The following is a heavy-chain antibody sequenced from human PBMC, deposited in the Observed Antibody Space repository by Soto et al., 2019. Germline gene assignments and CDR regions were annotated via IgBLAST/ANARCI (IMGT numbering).Heavy chain of an antibody. V-gene: IGHV3-30-3*01. Sequence: HPGGSLRLSCATSGFTFSSYAMHWVRQAPGKGLEWVAVISYDGSNKYYADSVKGRFTISRDNSKSTLYLQMNSLRAEDTAVYYCARESSDSNYWCQGPLVSVSS. CDR3: ARESSDSNY. D-gene: IGHD3-22*01. J-gene: IGHJ4*02. CDR2: ISYDGSNK. CDR1: GFTFSSYA.